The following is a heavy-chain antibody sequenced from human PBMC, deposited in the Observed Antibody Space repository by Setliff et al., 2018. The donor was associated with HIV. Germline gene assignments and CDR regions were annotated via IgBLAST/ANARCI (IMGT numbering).Heavy chain of an antibody. Sequence: SVKVSCKASGGTFSRYAISWVRQAPGQGLEWMGGIIAILGTAKYAQKFQGRVTITADKSTSTAYMELSSLKSEDTAIYYCARVTPMPPYYYYYYMDVWGKGTTVTVSS. CDR2: IIAILGTA. D-gene: IGHD2-2*01. CDR3: ARVTPMPPYYYYYYMDV. V-gene: IGHV1-69*10. CDR1: GGTFSRYA. J-gene: IGHJ6*03.